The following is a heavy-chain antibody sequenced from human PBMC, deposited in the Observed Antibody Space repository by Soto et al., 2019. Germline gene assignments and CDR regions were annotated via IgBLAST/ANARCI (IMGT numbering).Heavy chain of an antibody. D-gene: IGHD2-15*01. J-gene: IGHJ4*02. Sequence: QVQLQQWGAGLLKPSETLSLTCAVYGGSFSGYYWSWIRQPPGKGLEWIGEINHSGSTNYNPSLKSRVTISVDTSKNQFSLKLSSVTAADTAVYYCARWWSGGWRIYFDYWGQGTLVTVSS. CDR2: INHSGST. CDR3: ARWWSGGWRIYFDY. CDR1: GGSFSGYY. V-gene: IGHV4-34*01.